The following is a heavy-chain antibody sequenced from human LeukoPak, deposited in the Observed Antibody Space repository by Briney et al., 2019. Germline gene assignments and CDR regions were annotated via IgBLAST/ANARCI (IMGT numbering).Heavy chain of an antibody. Sequence: ASVKVSCKASGYTFTSYYMHWVRQAPGQGLEWMGWINPNSGGTNYAQKFQGRVTMTRDTSISTAYMELSRLRSDDTAVYYCARDRTTGTTYWFDPWGQGTLVTVSS. D-gene: IGHD1-1*01. CDR2: INPNSGGT. CDR1: GYTFTSYY. J-gene: IGHJ5*02. CDR3: ARDRTTGTTYWFDP. V-gene: IGHV1-2*02.